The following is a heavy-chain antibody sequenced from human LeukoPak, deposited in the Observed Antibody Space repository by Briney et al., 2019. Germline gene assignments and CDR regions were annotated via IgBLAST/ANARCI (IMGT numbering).Heavy chain of an antibody. CDR1: GVFFSSLQ. CDR2: FHMTGRT. D-gene: IGHD2-8*01. V-gene: IGHV4-4*09. Sequence: SETQSLTCTVCGVFFSSLQGSWIRQSPVKGVEGIGNFHMTGRTGYNPSLKSQVTISVDKSKSQFSLLVTSVNAAYTAIYFCTTSYDAKVAPFDLLGQGILVSVSS. J-gene: IGHJ4*02. CDR3: TTSYDAKVAPFDL.